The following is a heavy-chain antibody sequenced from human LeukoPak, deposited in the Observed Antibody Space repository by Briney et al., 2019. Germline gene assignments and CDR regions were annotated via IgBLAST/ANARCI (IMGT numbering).Heavy chain of an antibody. Sequence: SETLSLTCTVSGVSISSYYLSWIRQPPGKGLEWIGYIYYSGSTNYNPSLMRRVTISVETSTNHLSLKLRSVTAADTAAAYCARLWAGGITMVRGVNWFDPWGQGTLVTVSS. D-gene: IGHD3-10*01. CDR3: ARLWAGGITMVRGVNWFDP. V-gene: IGHV4-59*08. CDR1: GVSISSYY. J-gene: IGHJ5*02. CDR2: IYYSGST.